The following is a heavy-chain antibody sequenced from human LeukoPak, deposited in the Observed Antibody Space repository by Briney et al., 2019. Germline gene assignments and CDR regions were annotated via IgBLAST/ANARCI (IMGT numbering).Heavy chain of an antibody. CDR1: GYNFTTYN. D-gene: IGHD2-15*01. Sequence: ASVKVSCKASGYNFTTYNIHWVRQAPGQGLEWMGIINPTDGSTSYAQNFQGRVTVTRDTSTSTVYMELSSLRSEGTALYYCARVSDIVYSRGFDPWGQGTLVTVSS. CDR2: INPTDGST. V-gene: IGHV1-46*01. CDR3: ARVSDIVYSRGFDP. J-gene: IGHJ5*02.